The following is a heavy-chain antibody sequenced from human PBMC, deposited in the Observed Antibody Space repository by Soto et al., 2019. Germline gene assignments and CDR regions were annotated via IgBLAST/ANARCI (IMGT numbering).Heavy chain of an antibody. D-gene: IGHD6-6*01. CDR3: ARTGSINVAAPGYFDY. V-gene: IGHV1-18*04. CDR2: LSAYNGNT. CDR1: GYTFTSYG. J-gene: IGHJ4*02. Sequence: QVQLVQSGAEVKKPGASVKVSCKASGYTFTSYGVSWVRQAPGQGLEWMGWLSAYNGNTNYAQKLQGRVTMTTDTSTSTADMELRSLRSDDTAVYYCARTGSINVAAPGYFDYWGQGTLVTVSS.